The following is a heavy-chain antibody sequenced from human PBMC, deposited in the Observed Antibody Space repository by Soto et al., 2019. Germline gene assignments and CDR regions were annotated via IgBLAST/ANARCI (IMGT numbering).Heavy chain of an antibody. Sequence: GFLILSCSLSVFTFSSNAMYWVRQAPGKGLEYVSAISSDGDRTYYTDPVRGRFTIFRDNSNNIVFLHMRRLRVEDTALYLCAKDAVAGDGLWLMDHWGPGTLVTVSS. J-gene: IGHJ4*02. D-gene: IGHD2-21*02. CDR1: VFTFSSNA. V-gene: IGHV3-64D*08. CDR2: ISSDGDRT. CDR3: AKDAVAGDGLWLMDH.